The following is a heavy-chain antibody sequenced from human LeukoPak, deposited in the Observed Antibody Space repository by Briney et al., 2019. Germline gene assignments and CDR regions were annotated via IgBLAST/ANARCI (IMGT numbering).Heavy chain of an antibody. CDR1: GYTFTNYD. J-gene: IGHJ6*03. Sequence: GASVKVSCQASGYTFTNYDINWVRQATGQGLEWMGWMNPYSGNTGYAQKFQGRVTMTRNTSIRTAYMELRSLRSEDTDVYYCARSLAGNHYYYMDVWGKGTTVTVSS. CDR3: ARSLAGNHYYYMDV. D-gene: IGHD6-19*01. V-gene: IGHV1-8*01. CDR2: MNPYSGNT.